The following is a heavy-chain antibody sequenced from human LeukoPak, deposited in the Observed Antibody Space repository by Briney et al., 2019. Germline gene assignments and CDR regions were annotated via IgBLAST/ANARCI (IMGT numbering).Heavy chain of an antibody. CDR2: ISYDGSNK. CDR3: ARASKGDAFDI. V-gene: IGHV3-30-3*01. CDR1: GFTFSSYA. J-gene: IGHJ3*02. Sequence: GGSLRLSCAASGFTFSSYAMHWVRQAPGEGLGWVAVISYDGSNKYYADSVKGRFTISRDNAKNSLYLQMNSLRAEDTAVYYCARASKGDAFDIWGQGTMVTVSS.